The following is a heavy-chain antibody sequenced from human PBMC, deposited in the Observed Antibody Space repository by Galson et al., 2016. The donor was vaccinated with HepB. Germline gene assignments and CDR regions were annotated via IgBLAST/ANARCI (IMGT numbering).Heavy chain of an antibody. CDR3: ARERDGGDGYGDY. Sequence: SVKVSCKASGYTFTNYYMHWVRQAPGQGLEWMGIIDSSGGITSYAQKSQGRVTLTRDTSTGTVYMELSSLRSEDTAVYYCARERDGGDGYGDYWGQGTLVTVSS. D-gene: IGHD5-24*01. J-gene: IGHJ4*02. V-gene: IGHV1-46*01. CDR1: GYTFTNYY. CDR2: IDSSGGIT.